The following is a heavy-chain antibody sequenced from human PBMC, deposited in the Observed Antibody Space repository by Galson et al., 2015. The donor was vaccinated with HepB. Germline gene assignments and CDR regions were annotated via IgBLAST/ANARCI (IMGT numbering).Heavy chain of an antibody. CDR1: GFTFSNAS. J-gene: IGHJ6*02. Sequence: SLRLSCAASGFTFSNASMSWVRQAPGKGLEWVAGITYDGTNTYYADSVKGRFTISRDNSKNTLYLQMNSLRAEDTAVFYCARAESGTYPAFYNYYDLDVWCQRTTVTVSS. V-gene: IGHV3-30-3*01. D-gene: IGHD1-26*01. CDR2: ITYDGTNT. CDR3: ARAESGTYPAFYNYYDLDV.